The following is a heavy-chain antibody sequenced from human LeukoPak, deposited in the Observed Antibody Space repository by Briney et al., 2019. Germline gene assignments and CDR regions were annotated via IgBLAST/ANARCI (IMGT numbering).Heavy chain of an antibody. CDR3: ARDDSSWSEGKFDY. CDR2: ISSSGSSI. V-gene: IGHV3-11*01. J-gene: IGHJ4*02. CDR1: GFTFSDYY. D-gene: IGHD6-13*01. Sequence: GGSLRLSCAASGFTFSDYYMSWIRQAPGKGLGWVSYISSSGSSIYYADSVKGRFTISRDNAKNSLYLQMNSLRAEDTAVYYCARDDSSWSEGKFDYWGQGTLVTVSS.